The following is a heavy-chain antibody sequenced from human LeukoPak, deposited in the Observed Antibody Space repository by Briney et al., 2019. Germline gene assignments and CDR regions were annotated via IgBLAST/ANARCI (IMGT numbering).Heavy chain of an antibody. Sequence: ASVKVSCKASGSTFSTDDISWVRQAPGQGLEWIGWISGYNDNTNYAQNLQDRVTMTTDTSTSTAYMELRSLRSDNTAVYYCARDPGGGGSFDIWGQGTMVTVSS. CDR1: GSTFSTDD. J-gene: IGHJ3*02. D-gene: IGHD2-15*01. CDR3: ARDPGGGGSFDI. CDR2: ISGYNDNT. V-gene: IGHV1-18*01.